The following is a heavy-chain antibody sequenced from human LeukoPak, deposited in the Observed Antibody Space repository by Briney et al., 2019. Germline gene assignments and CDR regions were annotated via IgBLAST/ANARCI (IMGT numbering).Heavy chain of an antibody. V-gene: IGHV4-4*07. J-gene: IGHJ3*02. CDR3: ARDLDSWGAFDI. CDR2: LYPSGST. D-gene: IGHD7-27*01. Sequence: PSETLSLTCAVSGASISSYYWSWIRQPAGKGLEWIGRLYPSGSTNYNPPLKSRVTMSVDTSKNHFSLKLSSVTAADTAVYYCARDLDSWGAFDIWGQGTMVTVSS. CDR1: GASISSYY.